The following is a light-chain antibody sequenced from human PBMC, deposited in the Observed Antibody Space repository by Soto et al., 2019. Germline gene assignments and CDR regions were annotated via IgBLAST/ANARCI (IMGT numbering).Light chain of an antibody. CDR3: QQYGTSPWT. CDR2: SAS. Sequence: DIVMTQSPDSLAVSLGERATINCKSSQSVLYSSNNYLAWYQQKPGKVPVLLIYSASTLKAGIPSRFSGSGSGTDFTLTISRLEPEDFAVYYCQQYGTSPWTFGQGTKVDI. V-gene: IGKV4-1*01. J-gene: IGKJ1*01. CDR1: QSVLYSSNNY.